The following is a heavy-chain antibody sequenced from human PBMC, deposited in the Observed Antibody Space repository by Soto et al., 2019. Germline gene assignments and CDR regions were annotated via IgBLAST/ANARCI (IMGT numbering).Heavy chain of an antibody. Sequence: QMQLQESGPGLVRPSGTLSLTCGVSGGSISSTKWWTWVRQPPGKGPGWMGAKYHSGSTNYNPSLTGRVTISLDKSKNPFSLTLTSLTAADTAVYYCASQDYSSSTDASFLVNGYFDLWGRGILVTVSS. V-gene: IGHV4-4*02. J-gene: IGHJ2*01. CDR2: KYHSGST. CDR3: ASQDYSSSTDASFLVNGYFDL. CDR1: GGSISSTKW. D-gene: IGHD6-6*01.